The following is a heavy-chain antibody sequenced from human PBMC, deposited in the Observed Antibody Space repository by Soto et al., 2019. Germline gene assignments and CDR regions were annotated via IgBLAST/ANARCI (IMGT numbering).Heavy chain of an antibody. D-gene: IGHD7-27*01. CDR3: AKDPGRLGAFDI. J-gene: IGHJ3*02. Sequence: EVQLVESGGGLVQPGRSLRLSCAASGFTFDDYAMHWVRQAPGKGLEWVSGISWNSGSIGYADSVKGRFTISRDNAKNSLYLQMNSLRAEDTALYYCAKDPGRLGAFDIWGQGTMVTVYS. CDR2: ISWNSGSI. V-gene: IGHV3-9*01. CDR1: GFTFDDYA.